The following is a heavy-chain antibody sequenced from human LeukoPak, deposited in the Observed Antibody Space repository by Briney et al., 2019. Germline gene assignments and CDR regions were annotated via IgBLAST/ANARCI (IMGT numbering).Heavy chain of an antibody. CDR2: ISAYNGYT. CDR3: ARVGGSYEGLIDY. V-gene: IGHV1-18*01. J-gene: IGHJ4*02. CDR1: DYTFTNYA. D-gene: IGHD1-26*01. Sequence: ASVKVSCKASDYTFTNYAIGWVRQAPGQGLEWMGWISAYNGYTNYAQTVQGGVTMTTDTSTSTAYMELRSLRSDDTAMYYCARVGGSYEGLIDYWGQGTLVTVSS.